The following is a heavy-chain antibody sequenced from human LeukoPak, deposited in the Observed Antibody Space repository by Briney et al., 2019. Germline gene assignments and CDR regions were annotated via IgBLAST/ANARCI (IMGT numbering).Heavy chain of an antibody. V-gene: IGHV3-53*01. CDR1: GFTVSSNY. J-gene: IGHJ4*02. CDR2: IFSGGST. CDR3: AKDLGYSGYDPLDY. D-gene: IGHD5-12*01. Sequence: HAGGSLRLSCAASGFTVSSNYMSWVRQAPGKGLEWVSVIFSGGSTYYADSVKGRFTISRDNSKNTLYLQMNSLRAEDTAVYYCAKDLGYSGYDPLDYWGQGTLVTVSS.